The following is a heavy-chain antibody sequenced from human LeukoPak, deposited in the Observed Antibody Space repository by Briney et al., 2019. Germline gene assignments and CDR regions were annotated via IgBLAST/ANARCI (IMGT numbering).Heavy chain of an antibody. CDR1: GGSFSGYY. V-gene: IGHV4-34*01. J-gene: IGHJ5*02. CDR3: ARQRTSGLAYERDWFDP. CDR2: INHSGST. Sequence: PSETLSLTCAVYGGSFSGYYWSWIRQPPGKGLEWIGEINHSGSTNYNPSLKSRVTISVDTSKNQFSLKLSSVTAADTAVYYCARQRTSGLAYERDWFDPWGQGTLVTVSS. D-gene: IGHD3/OR15-3a*01.